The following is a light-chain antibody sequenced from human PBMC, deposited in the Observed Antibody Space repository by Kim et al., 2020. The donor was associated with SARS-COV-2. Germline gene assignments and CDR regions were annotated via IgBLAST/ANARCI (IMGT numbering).Light chain of an antibody. CDR3: CSYAGSNTGL. V-gene: IGLV2-23*02. CDR1: SSDVGNYDL. J-gene: IGLJ1*01. CDR2: EVN. Sequence: GQSITISCTGTSSDVGNYDLVSWYQQHPGKVPRLMIYEVNKRPSGVSYRFSGSKSGNTASLTISGLQAEDEADYYCCSYAGSNTGLFGTGTKVTVL.